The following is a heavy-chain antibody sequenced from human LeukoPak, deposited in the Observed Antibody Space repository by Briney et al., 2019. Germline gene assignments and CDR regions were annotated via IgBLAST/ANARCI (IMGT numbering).Heavy chain of an antibody. CDR3: ARDQSVRLLQTSSTYFKHVFAI. V-gene: IGHV1-18*01. D-gene: IGHD6-13*01. CDR1: GYTFTNHG. CDR2: ISAYNGNT. J-gene: IGHJ3*02. Sequence: ASVKVSCKTSGYTFTNHGISWVRQAPGLGLEWMGWISAYNGNTNYAQKVQGRVTMTTDTSTSTAYMELRSLRFDDTAVYYCARDQSVRLLQTSSTYFKHVFAIWGQGSMVTVSS.